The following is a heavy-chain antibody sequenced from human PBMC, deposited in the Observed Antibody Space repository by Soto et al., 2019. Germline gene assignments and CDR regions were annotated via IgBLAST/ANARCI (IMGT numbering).Heavy chain of an antibody. CDR2: IYYSGST. CDR1: GGSISSYY. CDR3: ARRYGLSAFDI. D-gene: IGHD3-10*01. V-gene: IGHV4-59*08. J-gene: IGHJ3*02. Sequence: SETLSLTCTVSGGSISSYYWSWIRRPPGKGLEWIGYIYYSGSTNYNPSLKSRVTISVDTSKNQFSLKLSSVTAADTAVYFCARRYGLSAFDIWGQGTMVTVSS.